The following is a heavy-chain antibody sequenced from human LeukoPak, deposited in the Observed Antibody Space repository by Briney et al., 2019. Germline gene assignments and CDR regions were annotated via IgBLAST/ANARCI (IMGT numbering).Heavy chain of an antibody. D-gene: IGHD1-26*01. CDR1: GYTFTVYY. J-gene: IGHJ6*02. CDR2: INPNSGAT. Sequence: GPSVKVSCRASGYTFTVYYIHWVRQAPGQGVEWMSWINPNSGATNYAQKFQGRVTMTRDTSISTAYMELSRLRSDDTAVYYCARALGATGALYYYYGMDVWGQGTTVTVSS. V-gene: IGHV1-2*02. CDR3: ARALGATGALYYYYGMDV.